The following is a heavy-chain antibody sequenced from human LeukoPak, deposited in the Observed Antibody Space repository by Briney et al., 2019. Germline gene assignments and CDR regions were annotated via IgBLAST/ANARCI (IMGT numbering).Heavy chain of an antibody. CDR3: ARGFSRGPMATLDFDY. D-gene: IGHD5-24*01. CDR2: MNPNSGNT. Sequence: GASVKVSCKASGYTFTNYGINWVRQATGQGLEWMGWMNPNSGNTGYAQKFQGRVTITRNTSISTAYMELSSLRSEDTAVYYCARGFSRGPMATLDFDYWGQGTLVTVSS. CDR1: GYTFTNYG. J-gene: IGHJ4*02. V-gene: IGHV1-8*01.